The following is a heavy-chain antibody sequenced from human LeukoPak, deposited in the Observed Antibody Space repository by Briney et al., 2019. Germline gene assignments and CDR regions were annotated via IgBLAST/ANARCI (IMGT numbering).Heavy chain of an antibody. Sequence: ASVKVSCKASGYTFTSYGISWVRQAPGQGLEWMGWISAYNGSTNYAQKLQGRVTMTTDTSTSTAYMELRSLRSDDTAVYYCARAHWPLYYYYGMDVWGQGTTVTVSS. V-gene: IGHV1-18*01. D-gene: IGHD1-1*01. J-gene: IGHJ6*02. CDR1: GYTFTSYG. CDR2: ISAYNGST. CDR3: ARAHWPLYYYYGMDV.